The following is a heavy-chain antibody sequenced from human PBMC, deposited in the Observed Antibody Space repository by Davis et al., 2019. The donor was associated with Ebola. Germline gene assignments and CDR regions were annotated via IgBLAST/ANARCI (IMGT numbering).Heavy chain of an antibody. D-gene: IGHD4-17*01. V-gene: IGHV4-59*11. CDR1: HTSITSHY. Sequence: PSETLSLTCTVSHTSITSHYWTWTRQPPGKGLEWIGNVYHTGPTSYNPSLRGRVAMSLDTSNTQFSLELISVTAANTGVYFCAGDLRNTFDIWGRGTLVTVSS. J-gene: IGHJ3*02. CDR2: VYHTGPT. CDR3: AGDLRNTFDI.